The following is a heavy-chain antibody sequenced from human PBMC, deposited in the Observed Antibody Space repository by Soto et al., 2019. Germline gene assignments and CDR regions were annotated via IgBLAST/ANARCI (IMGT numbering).Heavy chain of an antibody. Sequence: QVQLVQSGAEVKKPGSSVKVSCKASGGTFSSYAISWVRQAPGQGLEWMGGIIPIFGTANYAQKFQGRVTITADESTSTAYMELSSLRSEDTAVYYCARREEGAGVYYYYYGMDVWGQGTTVTVSS. V-gene: IGHV1-69*12. CDR3: ARREEGAGVYYYYYGMDV. J-gene: IGHJ6*02. D-gene: IGHD3-10*01. CDR2: IIPIFGTA. CDR1: GGTFSSYA.